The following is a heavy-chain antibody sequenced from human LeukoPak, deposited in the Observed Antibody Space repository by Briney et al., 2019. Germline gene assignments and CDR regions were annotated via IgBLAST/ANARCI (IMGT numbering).Heavy chain of an antibody. CDR2: ISAYNGNT. J-gene: IGHJ4*02. D-gene: IGHD5-18*01. CDR3: ARSDSYGSTPQPIDY. CDR1: GYTFTSYG. V-gene: IGHV1-18*01. Sequence: ASVKVSCKASGYTFTSYGISWVRQAPGQGLEWMGWISAYNGNTNYAQKFQGRVTITADKSTSTAYMELSSLRSEDTAVYYCARSDSYGSTPQPIDYWGQGTLVTVSS.